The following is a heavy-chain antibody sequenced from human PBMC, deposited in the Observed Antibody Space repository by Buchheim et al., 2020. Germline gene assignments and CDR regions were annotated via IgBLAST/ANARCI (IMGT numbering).Heavy chain of an antibody. CDR2: ISGTGGRA. CDR3: AKDRVGATYYYYGMDV. D-gene: IGHD1-26*01. Sequence: EVQLEESGGGLVQPGGSLRLSCAASGLIFSDTWMSWVRQAPGKGLEWVSAISGTGGRAYYADSVKGRFTISRDNSKNTLYLQMNSLRAEDTAEYYCAKDRVGATYYYYGMDVWGQGTT. J-gene: IGHJ6*02. V-gene: IGHV3-23*04. CDR1: GLIFSDTW.